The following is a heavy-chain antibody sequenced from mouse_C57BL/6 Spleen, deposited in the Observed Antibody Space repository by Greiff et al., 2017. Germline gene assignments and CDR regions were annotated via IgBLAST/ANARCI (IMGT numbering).Heavy chain of an antibody. Sequence: QVQLQQPGAELVKPGASVTMSCKASGYTFTSYWITWVKQRPGQGLEWIGDIYPGSGSTNYNAQFKSKATLTVDPSSSTAYMQLSSLTSEDSAVYYCARRGDWYFDVWGTGTTVTVSS. CDR1: GYTFTSYW. CDR2: IYPGSGST. V-gene: IGHV1-55*01. J-gene: IGHJ1*03. CDR3: ARRGDWYFDV.